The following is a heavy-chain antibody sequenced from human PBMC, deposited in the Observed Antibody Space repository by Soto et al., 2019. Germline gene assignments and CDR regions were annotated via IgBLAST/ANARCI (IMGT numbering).Heavy chain of an antibody. CDR1: GYSFTSYW. CDR3: ARTVLGPRDAFDI. V-gene: IGHV5-51*01. Sequence: GESLKISCKGSGYSFTSYWIGWVRQMPGNGLEWMGIIYPGDSDTRYSPSFQGQVTISADKSISTAYLQWSSLKASDTAMYYCARTVLGPRDAFDIWGQGTMVTVSS. J-gene: IGHJ3*02. CDR2: IYPGDSDT. D-gene: IGHD2-8*02.